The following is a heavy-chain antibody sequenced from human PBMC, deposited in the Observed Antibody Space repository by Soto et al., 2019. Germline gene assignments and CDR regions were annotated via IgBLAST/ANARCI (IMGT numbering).Heavy chain of an antibody. CDR1: GGSISSYY. CDR3: ARDSHDYSNFSDAFDI. Sequence: SETLSLTCTVSGGSISSYYWSWIRQPPGKGLEWIGYIYYSGSTNYNPSLKSRVTISVDTSKNQFSLNLSSVTAADTAVYYCARDSHDYSNFSDAFDIWGQGTMVTVSS. D-gene: IGHD4-4*01. V-gene: IGHV4-59*01. CDR2: IYYSGST. J-gene: IGHJ3*02.